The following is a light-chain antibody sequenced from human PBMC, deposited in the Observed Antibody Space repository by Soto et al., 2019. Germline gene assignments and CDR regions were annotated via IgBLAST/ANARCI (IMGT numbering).Light chain of an antibody. CDR3: ASRHDILNAWV. V-gene: IGLV1-44*01. CDR1: SSNIGGNS. CDR2: TNN. Sequence: QSVLTQPPSASGTPGQRVTISCSRSSSNIGGNSVYWYRQVPGAAPKLLIYTNNQRPSGVPDLLSGSKSGTSSSLVISGLQSEDEVVYYCASRHDILNAWVFCGGTELTVL. J-gene: IGLJ3*02.